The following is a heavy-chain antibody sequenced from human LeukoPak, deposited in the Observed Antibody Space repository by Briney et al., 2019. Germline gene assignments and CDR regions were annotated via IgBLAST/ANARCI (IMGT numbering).Heavy chain of an antibody. CDR1: GFTFSDYW. D-gene: IGHD3-16*02. CDR2: INSDGRDT. V-gene: IGHV3-74*01. Sequence: PGGSLRLSCAASGFTFSDYWMHWVRQAPGKGLEWVSHINSDGRDTNYADSVKGRFTISRDNAKNSLYLQMNSLRAEDTAVYYCARGLYSGDYVWGSYRPLGFDPWGQGTLVTVSS. CDR3: ARGLYSGDYVWGSYRPLGFDP. J-gene: IGHJ5*02.